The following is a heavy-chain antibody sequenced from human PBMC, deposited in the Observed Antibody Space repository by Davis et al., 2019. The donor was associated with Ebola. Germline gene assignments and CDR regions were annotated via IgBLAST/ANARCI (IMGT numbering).Heavy chain of an antibody. J-gene: IGHJ5*02. D-gene: IGHD5-18*01. Sequence: SETLSLTCTVSGGSISSYYWSWIRQPPGKGLEWIGYIYYSGSTNYNPSLKSRVTISVDTSKNQFSLKLSSVTAADTAVYYCARHKIQLWFRWFDPWGQGTLVTVSS. CDR1: GGSISSYY. CDR3: ARHKIQLWFRWFDP. V-gene: IGHV4-59*08. CDR2: IYYSGST.